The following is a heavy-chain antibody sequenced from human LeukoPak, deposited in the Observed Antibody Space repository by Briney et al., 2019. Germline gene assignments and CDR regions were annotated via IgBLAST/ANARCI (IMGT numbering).Heavy chain of an antibody. CDR3: ARGEVLYSSSSSFDY. D-gene: IGHD6-6*01. J-gene: IGHJ4*02. CDR2: MNPNSGNT. V-gene: IGHV1-8*01. Sequence: ASVKVSCKASGYTCTSYDINWVRQATGQGLEWVGWMNPNSGNTGYAQKFQGRVTMTRNTSISTAYMELSSLRSEDTAVYYCARGEVLYSSSSSFDYWGQGTLVTVSS. CDR1: GYTCTSYD.